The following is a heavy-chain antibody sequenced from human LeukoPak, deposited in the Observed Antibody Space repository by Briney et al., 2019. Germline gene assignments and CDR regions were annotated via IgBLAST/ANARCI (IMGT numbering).Heavy chain of an antibody. Sequence: PSETLSLTCAVYGGSFSGYYWSWIRQPPGKGLEWIGEINHSGSTNYNPSLKSRVTISVDTSKNQFSLKLSSVTAADTAVYYCARGRSSSSIYGHHYYYYYGMDIWGQGTTVTVSS. D-gene: IGHD6-6*01. J-gene: IGHJ6*02. CDR3: ARGRSSSSIYGHHYYYYYGMDI. CDR2: INHSGST. V-gene: IGHV4-34*01. CDR1: GGSFSGYY.